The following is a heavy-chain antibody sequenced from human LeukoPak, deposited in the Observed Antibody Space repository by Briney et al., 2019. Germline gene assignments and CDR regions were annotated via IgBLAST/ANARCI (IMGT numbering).Heavy chain of an antibody. J-gene: IGHJ4*02. D-gene: IGHD3-10*01. CDR3: ARDYYGDDH. V-gene: IGHV3-48*03. Sequence: GGSLTLSCAASGFTFSDHEMTWVRQAPGKGLEWISYISTNGDVIYYSDSVKGRFTISRVNAKNSLYLQMNSLRAEDTAVYFCARDYYGDDHWGQGTLVTVSS. CDR1: GFTFSDHE. CDR2: ISTNGDVI.